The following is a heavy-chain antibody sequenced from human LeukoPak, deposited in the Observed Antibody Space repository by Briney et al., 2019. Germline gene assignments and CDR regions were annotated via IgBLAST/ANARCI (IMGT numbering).Heavy chain of an antibody. D-gene: IGHD6-19*01. V-gene: IGHV3-7*03. Sequence: QAGGSLRLSCAASGFTFSSYWMSWVRQAPGKGLEWVANIKQDGSEKYYVDSVKGRFTISRDNAKNSLYLQMNSLRAEDTAVYYCAKGRGNEQWLGNYWGQGTLVTVSS. CDR2: IKQDGSEK. CDR1: GFTFSSYW. CDR3: AKGRGNEQWLGNY. J-gene: IGHJ4*02.